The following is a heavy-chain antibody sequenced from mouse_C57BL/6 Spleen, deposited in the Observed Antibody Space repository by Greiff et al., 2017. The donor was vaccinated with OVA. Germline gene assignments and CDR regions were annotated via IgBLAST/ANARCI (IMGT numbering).Heavy chain of an antibody. Sequence: QVQLQQPGAELVMPGASVKLSCKASGYTFTSYWMHWVKQRPGQGLEWIGEIDPSDSYTNYNQKFKGKSTLTVDKSSSTAFMQLSSLTSEDYAVYYCASLYGSSYGYYAMDYWGQGTSVTVSS. V-gene: IGHV1-69*01. CDR1: GYTFTSYW. CDR3: ASLYGSSYGYYAMDY. CDR2: IDPSDSYT. D-gene: IGHD1-1*01. J-gene: IGHJ4*01.